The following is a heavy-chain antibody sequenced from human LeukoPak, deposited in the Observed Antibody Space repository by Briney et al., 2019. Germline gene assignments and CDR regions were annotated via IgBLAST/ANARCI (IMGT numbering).Heavy chain of an antibody. J-gene: IGHJ5*02. Sequence: SETLSLTCTVSGGSISSYYWSWIRQPPGKGLEWIGYIYYSGSTNYNPSLKSRVTISVDTSKNQFSLKLSFVTAADTAVYYCAREGFLEWLTGFDPWGQGTLVTVSS. CDR2: IYYSGST. V-gene: IGHV4-59*01. CDR1: GGSISSYY. CDR3: AREGFLEWLTGFDP. D-gene: IGHD3-3*01.